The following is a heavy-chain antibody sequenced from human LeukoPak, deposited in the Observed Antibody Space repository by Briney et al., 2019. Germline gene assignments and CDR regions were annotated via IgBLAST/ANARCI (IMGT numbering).Heavy chain of an antibody. CDR2: IYYSGST. Sequence: SETLSLTCTVSGGSISSGDYYWSWIRQPPGKGLEWIGYIYYSGSTYYNPSLKSRVTISVNTSKNQFSLKLSSVTAADTAVYYCARGGDSRGYYPFDYWGQGTLVTVSS. J-gene: IGHJ4*02. CDR3: ARGGDSRGYYPFDY. V-gene: IGHV4-30-4*01. CDR1: GGSISSGDYY. D-gene: IGHD3-22*01.